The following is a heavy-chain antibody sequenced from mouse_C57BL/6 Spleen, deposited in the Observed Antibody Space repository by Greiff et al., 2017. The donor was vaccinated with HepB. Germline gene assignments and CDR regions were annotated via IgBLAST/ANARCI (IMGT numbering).Heavy chain of an antibody. Sequence: EVKLMESGGGLVQPGGSLSLSCAASGFTFTDYYMSWVRQPPGKALEWLGFIRNKANGYTTEYSASVKGRFTISRDNSQSILYLQMNALRAEDSATYYCARLEVSFDYWGQGTTLTVSS. V-gene: IGHV7-3*01. CDR3: ARLEVSFDY. D-gene: IGHD2-14*01. J-gene: IGHJ2*01. CDR1: GFTFTDYY. CDR2: IRNKANGYTT.